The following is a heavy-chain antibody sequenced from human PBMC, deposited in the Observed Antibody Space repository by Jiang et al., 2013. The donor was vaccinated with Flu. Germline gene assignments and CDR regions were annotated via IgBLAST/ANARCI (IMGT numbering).Heavy chain of an antibody. CDR2: INHSGST. V-gene: IGHV4-34*01. J-gene: IGHJ5*02. CDR3: ARGRWFDP. Sequence: LLKPSETLSLTCAVYGGSFSGYYWSWIRQPPGKGLEWIGEINHSGSTNYNPSLKSRVTISVDTSKNQFSLKLSSVTAADTAVYYCARGRWFDPWGQGTLVTVSS. CDR1: GGSFSGYY.